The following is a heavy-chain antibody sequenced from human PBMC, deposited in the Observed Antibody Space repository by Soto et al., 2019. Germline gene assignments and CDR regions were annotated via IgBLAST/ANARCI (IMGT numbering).Heavy chain of an antibody. V-gene: IGHV4-59*01. Sequence: SETLSLTCTVSGGSISSYYWSWIRQPPGKGLEWIGYIYYSGSTNYNPSLKSRVTISVDTSKNQFSLKLSSVTAADTAVYYCARDRHFWSGYYDAFDIWGQGTMVTVSS. CDR2: IYYSGST. D-gene: IGHD3-3*02. CDR3: ARDRHFWSGYYDAFDI. J-gene: IGHJ3*02. CDR1: GGSISSYY.